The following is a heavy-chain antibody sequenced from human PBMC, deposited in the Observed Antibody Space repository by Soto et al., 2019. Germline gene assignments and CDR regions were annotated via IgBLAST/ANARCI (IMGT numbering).Heavy chain of an antibody. D-gene: IGHD3-10*01. J-gene: IGHJ5*01. CDR1: GYIFTNYD. CDR2: MNPNSGNT. CDR3: ARGDGSYYGSGSYYDS. Sequence: QVQLVQSGAEAKKPGASVKVSCKASGYIFTNYDINWVRQATGQGLEWMGWMNPNSGNTGYSQKLQGRVNMTRNTSISTAYMELSSLRSEDTAIYYCARGDGSYYGSGSYYDSWGQGTLVTVSS. V-gene: IGHV1-8*01.